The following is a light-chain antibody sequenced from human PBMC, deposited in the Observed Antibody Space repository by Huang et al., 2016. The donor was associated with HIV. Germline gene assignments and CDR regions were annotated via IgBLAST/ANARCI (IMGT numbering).Light chain of an antibody. CDR2: GAA. Sequence: EIVLTQSPGTLSLSPGERATLSCRASQSVSSSYLAWDQQKPGQAPRLLSYGAASRATGIPDRFRGSGSGTDFTLTISRLEPEDFAVYYCQQYGSSPWTFGQGTKVEIK. V-gene: IGKV3-20*01. J-gene: IGKJ1*01. CDR1: QSVSSSY. CDR3: QQYGSSPWT.